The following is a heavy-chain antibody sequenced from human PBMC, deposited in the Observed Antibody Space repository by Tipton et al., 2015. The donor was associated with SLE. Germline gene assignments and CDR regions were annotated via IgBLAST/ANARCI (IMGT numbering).Heavy chain of an antibody. V-gene: IGHV4-59*08. D-gene: IGHD1-26*01. CDR3: ARSTDEAVGGDY. Sequence: TLSLTCTVSGGSISSHYWSWIRQPPGKGLEWIGYIYYSGSTNYNPSLKSRVTISVDTSKNQFSLKLSSVTAADTAVYYCARSTDEAVGGDYWGQGTLVTVSS. CDR1: GGSISSHY. J-gene: IGHJ4*02. CDR2: IYYSGST.